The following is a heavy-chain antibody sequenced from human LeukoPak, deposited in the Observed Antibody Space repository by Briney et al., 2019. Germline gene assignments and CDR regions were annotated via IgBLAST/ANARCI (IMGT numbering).Heavy chain of an antibody. CDR3: ARHGGGYSFDY. Sequence: SETLSLTCTVSGGSISSYYWSWIRQPPGKGLEWIGYIFDTGSTNYNPSLKSRGTISIDTSKDQFSLRLSSVTAADTAVYYCARHGGGYSFDYWGQGTLVTVSS. J-gene: IGHJ4*02. V-gene: IGHV4-59*08. CDR2: IFDTGST. CDR1: GGSISSYY. D-gene: IGHD5-24*01.